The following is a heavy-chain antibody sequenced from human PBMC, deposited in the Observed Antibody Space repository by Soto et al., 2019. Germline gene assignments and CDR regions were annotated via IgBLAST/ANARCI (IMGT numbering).Heavy chain of an antibody. Sequence: GGSLRLSCATSGLNFNGYTMSWVRQAPGQGLEWVSGIAETGSSTYYADSVKGRFTISRDSSENTLYLQMNNLRAEDTAIYYCAKPVYGSGSPDYWGQGNLVTVSS. J-gene: IGHJ4*02. CDR1: GLNFNGYT. CDR2: IAETGSST. CDR3: AKPVYGSGSPDY. V-gene: IGHV3-23*01. D-gene: IGHD3-10*01.